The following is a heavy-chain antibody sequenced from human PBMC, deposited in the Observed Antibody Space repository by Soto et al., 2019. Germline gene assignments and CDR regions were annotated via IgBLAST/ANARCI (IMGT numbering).Heavy chain of an antibody. CDR2: ISDSGDST. J-gene: IGHJ2*01. D-gene: IGHD2-15*01. Sequence: PVGSLRLSCAASGFIFSSYAMSWVRQAPGKGLEWVSGISDSGDSTYYEDSVKGRFTISRDNSKNTLYLQMNSLRAKDTAVYYCAKDRSVVAAYWYFDLWGRGTLVTVSS. CDR1: GFIFSSYA. CDR3: AKDRSVVAAYWYFDL. V-gene: IGHV3-23*01.